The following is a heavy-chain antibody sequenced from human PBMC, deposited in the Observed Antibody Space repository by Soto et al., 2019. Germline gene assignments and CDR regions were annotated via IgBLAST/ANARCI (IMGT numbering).Heavy chain of an antibody. J-gene: IGHJ4*02. CDR3: ARKGVAFDY. V-gene: IGHV3-48*02. Sequence: GVLRLSCAASGFTFSSYSMNWVRQAPGKGLEWISYISTTSSSIYYADSVKGRFTISRDNAKNSLFLQMNSLRDEDTAVYYCARKGVAFDYWGQGVLVTVSS. CDR2: ISTTSSSI. D-gene: IGHD3-3*01. CDR1: GFTFSSYS.